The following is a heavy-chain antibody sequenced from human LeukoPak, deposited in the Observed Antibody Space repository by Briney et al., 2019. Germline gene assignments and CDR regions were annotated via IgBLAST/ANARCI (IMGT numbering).Heavy chain of an antibody. CDR1: GFTFSSYA. CDR3: AKEGDIVVVVAHNWYFDL. J-gene: IGHJ2*01. V-gene: IGHV3-23*01. CDR2: ISGSGGST. D-gene: IGHD2-15*01. Sequence: GSLRLSCAASGFTFSSYAMSWVRQAPGKGLEWVSAISGSGGSTYYADSVKGRFTISRDNSKNTLYLQMNSLRAEDTAVYYCAKEGDIVVVVAHNWYFDLWGRGTLVTVSS.